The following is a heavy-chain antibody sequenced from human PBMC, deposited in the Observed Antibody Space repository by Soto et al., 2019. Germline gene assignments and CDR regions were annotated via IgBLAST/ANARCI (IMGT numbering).Heavy chain of an antibody. CDR2: ISSVSRDI. Sequence: EVRLMESGGGLVKPGGSLRLSCRASGFTFGSHNFIWVRQAPGTGLEWVSSISSVSRDIFYGDSVKGPFTVSIDNAKNTVLLQMDILRVEDTGVYYCARCFCRGPSCPADAWGQVDLVTVSS. CDR3: ARCFCRGPSCPADA. D-gene: IGHD2-15*01. V-gene: IGHV3-21*01. J-gene: IGHJ5*02. CDR1: GFTFGSHN.